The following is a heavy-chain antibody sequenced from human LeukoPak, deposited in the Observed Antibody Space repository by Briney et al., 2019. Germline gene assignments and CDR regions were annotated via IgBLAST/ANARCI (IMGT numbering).Heavy chain of an antibody. V-gene: IGHV3-30-3*01. CDR2: ISYDGSNK. Sequence: GGSLRLSCAASGFTFSSYAMHWVRQAPGKGLEWVAVISYDGSNKYYADSVKGRFTISRDNSKNTLYLQMNSLRAEDTAVYYCARDKEYYYGSGSSTTYIDYWGQGTLVTVSS. J-gene: IGHJ4*02. CDR3: ARDKEYYYGSGSSTTYIDY. CDR1: GFTFSSYA. D-gene: IGHD3-10*01.